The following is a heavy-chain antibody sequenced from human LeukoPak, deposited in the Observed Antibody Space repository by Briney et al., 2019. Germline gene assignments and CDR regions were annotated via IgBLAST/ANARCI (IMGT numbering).Heavy chain of an antibody. J-gene: IGHJ4*02. CDR2: IKQDGSEI. CDR1: GFTFSNYW. Sequence: PGGSLRLSCTASGFTFSNYWMHWVRQAPGKGLEWVANIKQDGSEIYYVGSVKGRFTISRDNAKNSLYLQMNSLRAEDTAVYYCARGRTYNWNYRTNYFEYWGQGMLVTVSS. V-gene: IGHV3-7*03. D-gene: IGHD1-7*01. CDR3: ARGRTYNWNYRTNYFEY.